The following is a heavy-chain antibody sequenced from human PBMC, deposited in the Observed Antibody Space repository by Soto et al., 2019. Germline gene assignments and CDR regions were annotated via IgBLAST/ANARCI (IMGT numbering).Heavy chain of an antibody. CDR3: ARDPHYYGSGSYGYYFDY. V-gene: IGHV4-31*03. J-gene: IGHJ4*02. CDR2: TYYSGST. Sequence: SETLSLTCTVSGGSISSGDYYWTWIRQHPGKGLEWIGYTYYSGSTYYNPPLKSRVTISVDTSKNQFSLKLSSVTAADTAVYYRARDPHYYGSGSYGYYFDYWGQGALVTVSS. D-gene: IGHD3-10*01. CDR1: GGSISSGDYY.